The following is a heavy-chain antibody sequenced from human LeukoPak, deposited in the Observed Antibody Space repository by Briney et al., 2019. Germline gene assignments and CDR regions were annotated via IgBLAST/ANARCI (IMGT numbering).Heavy chain of an antibody. J-gene: IGHJ4*02. D-gene: IGHD6-19*01. Sequence: SETLSLTCTVSGGSISSSSDYWGWIRQPPGKGLEWIGSIYYSGNTYYNPSLKSRVTISVDTSKKRFPLKLSSVTAADTAVYYCASTPSGSSAWYYFDKWGQGTLVTVSS. CDR3: ASTPSGSSAWYYFDK. CDR1: GGSISSSSDY. V-gene: IGHV4-39*01. CDR2: IYYSGNT.